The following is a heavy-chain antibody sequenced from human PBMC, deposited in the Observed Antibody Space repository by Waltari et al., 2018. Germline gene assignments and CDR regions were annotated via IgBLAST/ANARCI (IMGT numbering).Heavy chain of an antibody. V-gene: IGHV4-39*01. Sequence: LQLEESGPGLVKPSETLSLTCTVPGGPIRTSSYYWGWVRQPPGKRLEWIGNSHYTGSAHYNPSLRSRVTISVDTSRNQFFLELSSVTATDTAVYYCARRGSSGWFMDYWGQGTLVIVSS. CDR2: SHYTGSA. CDR1: GGPIRTSSYY. CDR3: ARRGSSGWFMDY. J-gene: IGHJ4*02. D-gene: IGHD6-19*01.